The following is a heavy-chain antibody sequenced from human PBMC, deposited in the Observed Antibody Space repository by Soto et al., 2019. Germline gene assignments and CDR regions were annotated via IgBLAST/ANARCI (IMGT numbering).Heavy chain of an antibody. Sequence: GGSLRLSCAASGFTFSSYAMHWVRQAPGKGLEWVAVISYDGSNKYYADSVKGRFTISRDNSKNTLYLQMNSLRAEDTAVYYCARHLDYWGQGTLVTV. J-gene: IGHJ4*02. V-gene: IGHV3-30-3*01. CDR1: GFTFSSYA. CDR2: ISYDGSNK. CDR3: ARHLDY.